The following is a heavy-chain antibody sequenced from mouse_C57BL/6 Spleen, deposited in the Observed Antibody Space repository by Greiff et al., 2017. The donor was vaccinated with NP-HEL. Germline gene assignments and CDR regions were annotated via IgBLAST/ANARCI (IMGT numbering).Heavy chain of an antibody. Sequence: QVQLQQPGAELVKPGASVKLSCKASGYTFTSYWMHWVKQRPGQGLEWIGMIHPNSGSTKYNEKFKSKATLTVDKSSSTAYMQLSSLTSEDSAVYYCAGYGNYAWFAYWGQGTLVTVSA. CDR1: GYTFTSYW. J-gene: IGHJ3*01. CDR3: AGYGNYAWFAY. CDR2: IHPNSGST. D-gene: IGHD2-1*01. V-gene: IGHV1-64*01.